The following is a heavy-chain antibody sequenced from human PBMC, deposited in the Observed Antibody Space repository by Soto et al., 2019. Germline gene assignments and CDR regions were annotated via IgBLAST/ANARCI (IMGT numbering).Heavy chain of an antibody. J-gene: IGHJ6*02. CDR3: AKSSGYSHYYYYGMDV. Sequence: GGSLRLSCAASGFTFSSYAMSWVRQAPGKGLEWVSAISGSGGSTYYADSVKGRFTISRDNSKNTLYLQMNSLRAEDTAVYYCAKSSGYSHYYYYGMDVWGQGTTVTVSS. D-gene: IGHD3-3*01. CDR1: GFTFSSYA. V-gene: IGHV3-23*01. CDR2: ISGSGGST.